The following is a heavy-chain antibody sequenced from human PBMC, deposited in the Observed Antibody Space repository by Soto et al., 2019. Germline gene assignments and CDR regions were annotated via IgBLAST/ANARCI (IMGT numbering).Heavy chain of an antibody. CDR3: ARGQWDFWSGYFGFDP. J-gene: IGHJ5*02. V-gene: IGHV4-59*01. CDR2: IYYSGST. Sequence: SETLSLTCTVSGGSISSYYWSWIRQPPGKGLEWIGYIYYSGSTNYNPSLKSRVTISVDTSKNQFSLRLSSVTAADTAVYYCARGQWDFWSGYFGFDPWGQGTLVTVSS. CDR1: GGSISSYY. D-gene: IGHD3-3*01.